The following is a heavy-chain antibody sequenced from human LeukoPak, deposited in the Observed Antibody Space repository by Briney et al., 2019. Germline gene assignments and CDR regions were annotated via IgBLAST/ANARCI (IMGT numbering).Heavy chain of an antibody. J-gene: IGHJ4*02. V-gene: IGHV3-48*03. CDR3: AREPTIPYFDY. D-gene: IGHD4/OR15-4a*01. CDR1: GFTFSTYE. Sequence: QPGGSLRLSCAASGFTFSTYEMNWVRQAPGKGLEWVSYISSSGTVIYYADSVKGRFTISRDNAKKSLYLQMNSLRAEDTAVYYCAREPTIPYFDYWGQGTLVTVPS. CDR2: ISSSGTVI.